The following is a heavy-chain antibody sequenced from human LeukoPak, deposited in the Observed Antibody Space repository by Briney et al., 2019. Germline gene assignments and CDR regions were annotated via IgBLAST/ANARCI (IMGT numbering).Heavy chain of an antibody. CDR3: ARVLRVAYAFDI. V-gene: IGHV4-34*01. CDR2: INHSGST. D-gene: IGHD3-3*01. CDR1: GGSFSGYY. J-gene: IGHJ3*02. Sequence: SETLSLTCAVYGGSFSGYYWSGIRQPPGKGLEWIGEINHSGSTNYNPSLKSRVTISVDTSKNQFSLKLSSVTAADTAVYYCARVLRVAYAFDIWGQGTMVTVSS.